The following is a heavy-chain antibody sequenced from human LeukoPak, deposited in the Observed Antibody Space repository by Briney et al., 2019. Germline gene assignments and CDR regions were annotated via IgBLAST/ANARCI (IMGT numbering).Heavy chain of an antibody. Sequence: GGSLRLSCAASGFTFSSYGMHWVRQAPGKGLEWVAVISYDGSNKYYADSVKGRFTISRDNSKNTLYLQMNSLRAEDTAVYYCTRVGGSYYGPLEYWGQGTLVTVSS. CDR3: TRVGGSYYGPLEY. D-gene: IGHD3-10*01. J-gene: IGHJ4*02. CDR2: ISYDGSNK. CDR1: GFTFSSYG. V-gene: IGHV3-30*03.